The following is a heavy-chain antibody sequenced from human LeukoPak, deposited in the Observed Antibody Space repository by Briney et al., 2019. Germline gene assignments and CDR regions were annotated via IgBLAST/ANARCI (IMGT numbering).Heavy chain of an antibody. Sequence: SETLSLTCTVSGGSISSSSYYWGWIRQPPGKGLEWIGSIYYSGSTYYNPSLKSRVTMSVDTSKNQFSLKLSSVTAADTAVYYCAREESGYSYGGYYYYYMDVWGKGTTVTVSS. CDR3: AREESGYSYGGYYYYYMDV. D-gene: IGHD5-18*01. V-gene: IGHV4-39*07. CDR1: GGSISSSSYY. J-gene: IGHJ6*03. CDR2: IYYSGST.